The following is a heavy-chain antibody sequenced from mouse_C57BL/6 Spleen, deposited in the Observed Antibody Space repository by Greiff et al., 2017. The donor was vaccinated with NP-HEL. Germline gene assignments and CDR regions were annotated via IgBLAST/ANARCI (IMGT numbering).Heavy chain of an antibody. CDR1: GYTFTSYW. CDR2: IDPSDSYT. V-gene: IGHV1-69*01. CDR3: ARSPFSTTVVAGGY. J-gene: IGHJ2*01. Sequence: VKLQQPGAELVMPGASVKLSCKASGYTFTSYWMHWVKQRPGQGLEWIGEIDPSDSYTNYNQKFKGKSTLTVDKSSSTAYMQLSSLTSEDSAVYYCARSPFSTTVVAGGYWGQGTTLTVSS. D-gene: IGHD1-1*01.